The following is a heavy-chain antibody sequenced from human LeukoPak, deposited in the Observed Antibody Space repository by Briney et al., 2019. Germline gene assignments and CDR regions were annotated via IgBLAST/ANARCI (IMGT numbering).Heavy chain of an antibody. Sequence: SETLSLACTVSGGSISSSSYYWGWIRQPPGKGLEWIGEINHSGSTNYNPSLKSRVTISVDTSKNQFSLKLSSVTAADTAVYYCARLTFDYGLDYWGQGTLVTVSS. CDR1: GGSISSSSYY. V-gene: IGHV4-39*07. CDR2: INHSGST. D-gene: IGHD4-17*01. CDR3: ARLTFDYGLDY. J-gene: IGHJ4*02.